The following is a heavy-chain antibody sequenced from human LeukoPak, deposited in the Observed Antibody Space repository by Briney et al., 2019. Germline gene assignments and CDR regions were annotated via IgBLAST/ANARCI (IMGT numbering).Heavy chain of an antibody. D-gene: IGHD2-2*02. CDR2: INSDGSST. J-gene: IGHJ4*02. V-gene: IGHV3-74*01. CDR1: GFIFSSYW. Sequence: PGGSLRLSCAASGFIFSSYWMHWVRQAPGKGLVWVSRINSDGSSTSYADSVKGRFTISRDNAKNTLYLQMNSLRAEDTAVYYCAKVDQPLLYSATYFDYWGQGTLVTVSS. CDR3: AKVDQPLLYSATYFDY.